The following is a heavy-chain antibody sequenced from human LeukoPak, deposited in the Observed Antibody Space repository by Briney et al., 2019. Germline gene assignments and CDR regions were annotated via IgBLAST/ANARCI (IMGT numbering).Heavy chain of an antibody. D-gene: IGHD2-15*01. V-gene: IGHV3-9*03. CDR2: ISWNSANI. CDR1: GFTFDNYA. Sequence: GKSLRLSCAAFGFTFDNYAMHWVRQAPGKGLEWVPSISWNSANIAYADSVKGRFTISRDNAKNSLYLQMNSLRPEDMALYYCVKDTSGASQYFQYWGHGTVVTVSS. CDR3: VKDTSGASQYFQY. J-gene: IGHJ1*01.